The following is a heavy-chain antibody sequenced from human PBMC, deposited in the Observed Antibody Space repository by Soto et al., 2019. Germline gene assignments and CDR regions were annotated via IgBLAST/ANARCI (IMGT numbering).Heavy chain of an antibody. CDR3: VRIVVPGLGSYYGMDV. V-gene: IGHV1-69*06. J-gene: IGHJ6*02. Sequence: QVQLVQSGADVKKPGSSVKVSCKASGGTFSSYAISWVRQAPGQGLEWMGGIVPQFRTSNYAQKFQGRVTITADKSTNTAYMELRSLRSEDTAVYYCVRIVVPGLGSYYGMDVWGQGTTVTVSS. CDR1: GGTFSSYA. CDR2: IVPQFRTS. D-gene: IGHD2-21*01.